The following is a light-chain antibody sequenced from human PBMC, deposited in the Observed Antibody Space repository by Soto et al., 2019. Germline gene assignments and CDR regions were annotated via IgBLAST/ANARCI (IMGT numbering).Light chain of an antibody. J-gene: IGKJ1*01. CDR2: GAS. V-gene: IGKV3-20*01. CDR1: QSVSSSY. CDR3: QQYGSSPGT. Sequence: EIVLTQSPGTLSLSPGERATLSCRTSQSVSSSYLAWYQQKPGQAPRLLIYGASSRATGIPGRFSGSGSGTDFTLTISRLEPEDFAVYYCQQYGSSPGTFGPGTKVE.